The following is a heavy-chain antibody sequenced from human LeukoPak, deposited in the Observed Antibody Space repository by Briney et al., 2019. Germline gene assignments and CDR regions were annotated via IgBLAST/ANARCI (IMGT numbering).Heavy chain of an antibody. CDR2: SRDKPRIYTT. CDR1: GFSFSDYY. CDR3: ARGAYCPGGRCPAGFDS. J-gene: IGHJ4*02. Sequence: GGSLRLSCAASGFSFSDYYMGWVRQAPGKGLEWVARSRDKPRIYTTKYTASGGGRFTSSRDASKNSLYLQMDSLKIADTAVYYRARGAYCPGGRCPAGFDSWGQGTLVTVSS. V-gene: IGHV3-72*01. D-gene: IGHD2-15*01.